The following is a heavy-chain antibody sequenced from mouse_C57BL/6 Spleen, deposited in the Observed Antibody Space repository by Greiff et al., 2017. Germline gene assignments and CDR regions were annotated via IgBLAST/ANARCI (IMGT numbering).Heavy chain of an antibody. CDR2: IWSGGST. J-gene: IGHJ4*01. CDR3: ARMSYSNYPYAMDY. V-gene: IGHV2-2*01. Sequence: VQLVESGPGLVQPSQRLSFTCTASGFSFTSYGVHWVRQSPGKGLEWLGVIWSGGSTDYNAAVISRLGISKDNSTIQVFFRMNSLQADDTAIYYCARMSYSNYPYAMDYWGQGTSVTVSS. CDR1: GFSFTSYG. D-gene: IGHD2-5*01.